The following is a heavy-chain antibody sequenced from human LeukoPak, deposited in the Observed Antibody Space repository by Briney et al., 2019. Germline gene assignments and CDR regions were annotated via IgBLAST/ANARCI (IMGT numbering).Heavy chain of an antibody. CDR1: GFTFSSYA. J-gene: IGHJ4*02. Sequence: PGRSLRLSCAASGFTFSSYAMRWVRQAPGKGLEWEAVIRSRGRDKHHADSVKGRFTISRDNSKNTLYLQTNSLRAEDTAVYYCAKDLRRIAAYYFDYWGQGTLVTVSS. CDR3: AKDLRRIAAYYFDY. CDR2: IRSRGRDK. D-gene: IGHD6-25*01. V-gene: IGHV3-30*18.